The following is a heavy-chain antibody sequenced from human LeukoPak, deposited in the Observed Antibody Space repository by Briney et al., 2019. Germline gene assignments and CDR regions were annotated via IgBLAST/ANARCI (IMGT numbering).Heavy chain of an antibody. V-gene: IGHV3-30*02. CDR1: GFTFSSYG. Sequence: GGSLRLSCAASGFTFSSYGMHWVRQAPGKGLEWVAVIWYGGSNKYYADSVKGRFTISRDDSKNTLYLQMNSLRAEDTAVYYCAKVGVIAARPGPYYMDVWGKGTTVTVSS. CDR2: IWYGGSNK. CDR3: AKVGVIAARPGPYYMDV. D-gene: IGHD6-6*01. J-gene: IGHJ6*03.